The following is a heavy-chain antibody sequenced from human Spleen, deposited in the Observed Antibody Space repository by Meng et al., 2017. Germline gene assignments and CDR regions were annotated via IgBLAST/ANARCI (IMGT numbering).Heavy chain of an antibody. Sequence: QVQLQQSGPGLVQPSGTLSLTCAVSGDSVSSGAWWSWVRQPPGKGLEWIGEIYHSGSTNYNPSLKSRVTISVDKSKNQFSLKLTSVTAADTAVYYCARETGGGASFDYWGQGTLVTVSS. D-gene: IGHD2-8*02. J-gene: IGHJ4*02. CDR3: ARETGGGASFDY. V-gene: IGHV4-4*02. CDR1: GDSVSSGAW. CDR2: IYHSGST.